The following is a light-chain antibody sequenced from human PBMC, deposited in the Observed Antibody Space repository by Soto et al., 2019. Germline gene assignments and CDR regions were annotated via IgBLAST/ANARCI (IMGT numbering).Light chain of an antibody. CDR2: GDS. V-gene: IGLV1-40*01. CDR3: QSYDSSLSGWL. CDR1: SSNIGAGYN. Sequence: QSVLTQPPSVSGAPGQRVTISCTGSSSNIGAGYNVHWYQQVPGTAPKLLIYGDSNRPSGVPDRFSGSKSGTSASLAITGLQAEDEADSYCQSYDSSLSGWLFGGGTQLTVL. J-gene: IGLJ3*02.